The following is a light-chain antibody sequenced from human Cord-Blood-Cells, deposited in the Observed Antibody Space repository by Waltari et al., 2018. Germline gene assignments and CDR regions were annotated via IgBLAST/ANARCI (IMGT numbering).Light chain of an antibody. Sequence: DIVMTQSPLSLPVTPGEPASISCRSSQSLLHSNGYNYLDWYLQKPGQSPQLLIYLGSNRASGVPDMFRGSGSGADFTLKISRVEAEDVGVYYCMQALQTSWTFGQGTKVEIK. CDR1: QSLLHSNGYNY. J-gene: IGKJ1*01. V-gene: IGKV2-28*01. CDR3: MQALQTSWT. CDR2: LGS.